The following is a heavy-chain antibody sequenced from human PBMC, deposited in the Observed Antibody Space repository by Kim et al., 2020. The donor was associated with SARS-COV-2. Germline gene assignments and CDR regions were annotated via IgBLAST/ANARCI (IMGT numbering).Heavy chain of an antibody. D-gene: IGHD3-9*01. CDR3: ASPRDILTGYSFDY. CDR2: ISSSSSYI. CDR1: GFTFSSYS. J-gene: IGHJ4*02. Sequence: GGSLRLSCAASGFTFSSYSMNWVRQAPGKGLEWVSSISSSSSYIYYADSVKGRFTISRDNAKNSLYLQMNSLRAEDTAVYYCASPRDILTGYSFDYWGQGNLVTVSS. V-gene: IGHV3-21*01.